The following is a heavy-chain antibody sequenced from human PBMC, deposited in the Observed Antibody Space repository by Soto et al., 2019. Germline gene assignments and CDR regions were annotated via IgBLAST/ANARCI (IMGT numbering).Heavy chain of an antibody. CDR2: IIPMFGTA. CDR1: AGTFSSYS. CDR3: ARGVVEVRAVGYYYYAMDA. V-gene: IGHV1-69*13. J-gene: IGHJ6*02. D-gene: IGHD2-21*01. Sequence: SVKVSCKVAAGTFSSYSITWVRQAPGQGLEWMGGIIPMFGTANYAQKFQGRVTITADQSTRTAYMELSSLTSEDTAVYYCARGVVEVRAVGYYYYAMDAWGQGTTVTVSS.